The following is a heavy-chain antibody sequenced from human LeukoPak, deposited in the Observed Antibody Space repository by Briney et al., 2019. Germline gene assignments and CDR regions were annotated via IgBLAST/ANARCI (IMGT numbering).Heavy chain of an antibody. D-gene: IGHD3-22*01. CDR3: ARQYSSGYYFFDY. Sequence: PSETLSLTCTVSGGSISSYYWSWIRQPPGRGLEWIGYIYYGGSTNYNPSLKSRVTISIDTSKNQFSLKLSSVTAADTAVYYCARQYSSGYYFFDYWGQGTLVTVSS. CDR2: IYYGGST. V-gene: IGHV4-59*08. CDR1: GGSISSYY. J-gene: IGHJ4*02.